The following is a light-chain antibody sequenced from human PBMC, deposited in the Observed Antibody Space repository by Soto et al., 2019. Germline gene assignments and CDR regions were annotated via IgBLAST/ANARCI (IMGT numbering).Light chain of an antibody. CDR2: EVT. CDR1: SSDVGTYNL. V-gene: IGLV2-23*02. CDR3: CSYAGSSSAI. J-gene: IGLJ1*01. Sequence: QSALTQPASVSGSPGQSITISCSGTSSDVGTYNLVSWYQQYPGKAPRLMIYEVTKRPSGVSNLFSGSKSGNSASLTISGLQPEEESDYYCCSYAGSSSAIFGTGTQLTVL.